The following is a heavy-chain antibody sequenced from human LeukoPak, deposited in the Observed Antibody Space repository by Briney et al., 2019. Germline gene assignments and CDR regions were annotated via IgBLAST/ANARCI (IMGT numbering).Heavy chain of an antibody. J-gene: IGHJ5*02. CDR2: ISGSGGST. Sequence: PGGSLRLSCAASGFTFSSYAMSWVRQAPGKGLEWVSAISGSGGSTYYADSVKGRFTISRDNSKNTLYLQMNSLRAEDTAVYYCAKKTELGFESYNWFDPWGQGTLVTVSS. CDR3: AKKTELGFESYNWFDP. V-gene: IGHV3-23*01. D-gene: IGHD7-27*01. CDR1: GFTFSSYA.